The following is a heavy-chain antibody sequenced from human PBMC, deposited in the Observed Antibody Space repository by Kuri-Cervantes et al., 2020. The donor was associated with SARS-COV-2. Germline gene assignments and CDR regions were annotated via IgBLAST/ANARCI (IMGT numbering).Heavy chain of an antibody. CDR1: GGSISSSSYY. Sequence: ESLKISCTVSGGSISSSSYYWGWIRQPPGKGLEWIGSIYYSGSTYYNPSHKSRVTISVDTSKNQFSLKLSSVTAADTAVYYCARDRGYGSGSYSDYWGQGTLVTVSS. CDR3: ARDRGYGSGSYSDY. CDR2: IYYSGST. J-gene: IGHJ4*02. D-gene: IGHD3-10*01. V-gene: IGHV4-39*02.